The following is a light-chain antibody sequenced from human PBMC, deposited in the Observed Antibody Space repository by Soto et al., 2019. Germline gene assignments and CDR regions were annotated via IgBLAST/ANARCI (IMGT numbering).Light chain of an antibody. V-gene: IGKV3-15*01. CDR3: QQHNQWPIT. CDR2: GAS. CDR1: QSVGTK. Sequence: IVMTQSPATLSVSPGERANLSCRASQSVGTKLAWYQQTPGQAPRLLIYGASNRATGVPARISGSVSGTEFTLTINSLQSEDSAVYYCQQHNQWPITFGQGTRLEIK. J-gene: IGKJ5*01.